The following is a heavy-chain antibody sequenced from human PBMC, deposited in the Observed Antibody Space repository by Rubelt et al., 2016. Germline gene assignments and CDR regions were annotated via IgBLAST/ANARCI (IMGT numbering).Heavy chain of an antibody. CDR3: ATGSGWLIDY. CDR2: ISTQYRII. V-gene: IGHV3-48*02. Sequence: GGTLKLSCAASGFTFSSYSMNWIRQAPGKGLEYIAYISTQYRIIHYADSVKGRFAISSDNAKNSLYLQMSSLRDDDTAIYYCATGSGWLIDYWGQGTLVAVSS. CDR1: GFTFSSYS. J-gene: IGHJ4*02. D-gene: IGHD6-19*01.